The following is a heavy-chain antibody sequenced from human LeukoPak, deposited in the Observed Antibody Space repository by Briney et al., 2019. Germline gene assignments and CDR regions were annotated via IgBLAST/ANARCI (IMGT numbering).Heavy chain of an antibody. CDR1: GFPFSSYW. CDR2: IKPDGSEK. Sequence: GSLRLSCAASGFPFSSYWMSWVRQAPGKGLEWVANIKPDGSEKSYVDSVKGRFTISRDNAKNSLYLQMNSLRAEDTAVYYCARGQMAGYWGQGTLVTVSS. D-gene: IGHD5-24*01. CDR3: ARGQMAGY. V-gene: IGHV3-7*05. J-gene: IGHJ4*02.